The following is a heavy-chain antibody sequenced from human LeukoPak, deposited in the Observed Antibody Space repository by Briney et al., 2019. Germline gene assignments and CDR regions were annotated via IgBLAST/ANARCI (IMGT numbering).Heavy chain of an antibody. J-gene: IGHJ4*02. V-gene: IGHV1-2*02. CDR3: ARTGRDYYNDSYGYPDY. D-gene: IGHD3-22*01. CDR2: INPHSGGT. Sequence: ASVKVSCKASGYTFTGYYIHWVRQAPGQGLEWMGWINPHSGGTDHAQKFRGRVTMTRDTSISTAYMELSRLKSDDTAVYYCARTGRDYYNDSYGYPDYWGQGTLVTVSS. CDR1: GYTFTGYY.